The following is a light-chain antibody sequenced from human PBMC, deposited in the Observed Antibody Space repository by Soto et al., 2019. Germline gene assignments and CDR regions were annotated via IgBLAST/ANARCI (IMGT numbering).Light chain of an antibody. Sequence: DIQMAQSPSSLSASVGDRVTITCRASQGISNYLAWYQQQPGKVPKLLIYVASTLQSGVPSRFSGSGSGTDFTLTISSLQPEDVATYYCQKYNSAPWTFGQGTKVEIK. CDR2: VAS. CDR1: QGISNY. CDR3: QKYNSAPWT. J-gene: IGKJ1*01. V-gene: IGKV1-27*01.